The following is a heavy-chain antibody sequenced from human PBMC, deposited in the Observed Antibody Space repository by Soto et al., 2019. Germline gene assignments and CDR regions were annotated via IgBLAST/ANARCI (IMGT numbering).Heavy chain of an antibody. CDR3: ARLTPAISFSDH. CDR2: IYYSGST. Sequence: SETLSLTCTVSGGSISSSSYYWGWIRQPPGKGLEWIGSIYYSGSTYYNPSLKSRVTISVDTSKNQFSLKLSSVTAADTAVYYCARLTPAISFSDHWGQGTLVTGSS. J-gene: IGHJ4*02. D-gene: IGHD2-15*01. CDR1: GGSISSSSYY. V-gene: IGHV4-39*01.